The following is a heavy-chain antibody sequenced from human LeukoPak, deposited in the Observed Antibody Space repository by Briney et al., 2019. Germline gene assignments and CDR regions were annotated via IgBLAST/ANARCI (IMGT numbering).Heavy chain of an antibody. V-gene: IGHV4-59*01. Sequence: SETLSLTCTVSGGSISSYYWSWIRQPPGKGLEWIGYIYYSGSTNYNPSLKSRVTISVDTPKNQFSLKLSSVTAADTAVYYCARGGYDSSGYGYWGQGTLVTVSS. D-gene: IGHD3-22*01. CDR3: ARGGYDSSGYGY. CDR1: GGSISSYY. CDR2: IYYSGST. J-gene: IGHJ4*02.